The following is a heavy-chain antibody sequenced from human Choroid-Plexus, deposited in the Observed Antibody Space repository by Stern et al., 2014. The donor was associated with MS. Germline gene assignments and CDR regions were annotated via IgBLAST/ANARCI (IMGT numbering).Heavy chain of an antibody. D-gene: IGHD2/OR15-2a*01. CDR2: VSYEGSNK. CDR3: AKDRQYLTYFFDH. V-gene: IGHV3-30*18. J-gene: IGHJ5*02. Sequence: DQLVESGGGVVQPGRPLRLSCVASGFTFGSCAMHWVRQAPGKGLAWVAGVSYEGSNKYYADSVKGRFTISRDNSQNTLYMQMSSLRPEDTAVYYCAKDRQYLTYFFDHWGQGSLVTVSS. CDR1: GFTFGSCA.